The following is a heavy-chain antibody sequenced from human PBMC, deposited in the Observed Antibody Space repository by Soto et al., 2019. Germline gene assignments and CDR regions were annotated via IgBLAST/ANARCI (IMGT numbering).Heavy chain of an antibody. CDR3: ARVAYCSGDDCFASHFDY. J-gene: IGHJ4*02. CDR2: ISHREDT. D-gene: IGHD2-15*01. V-gene: IGHV4-34*01. Sequence: KHSESLSLTCNVTGGSFNGYFWSWIRQSPGKGLEWIGEISHREDTNYNPSFKSRVTISLDTSKNAFSLEMESVNAEDTAVYYCARVAYCSGDDCFASHFDYWGQGIQVPVSS. CDR1: GGSFNGYF.